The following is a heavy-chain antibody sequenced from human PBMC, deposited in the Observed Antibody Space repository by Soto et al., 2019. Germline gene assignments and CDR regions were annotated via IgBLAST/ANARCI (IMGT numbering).Heavy chain of an antibody. CDR1: GVSIGTSGDY. D-gene: IGHD3-9*01. J-gene: IGHJ4*02. CDR3: VDVFTGSTFGY. V-gene: IGHV4-39*01. Sequence: QLHLQESGPGLVKPSETLSLTCTVTGVSIGTSGDYWGWVRQPPGKGLEWIGSVYRTGSVYYNPSLYNPSLESRLSITIDTSKNQFSLKLRSVTAADTAVYYCVDVFTGSTFGYWGQGTLVTVSS. CDR2: VYRTGSV.